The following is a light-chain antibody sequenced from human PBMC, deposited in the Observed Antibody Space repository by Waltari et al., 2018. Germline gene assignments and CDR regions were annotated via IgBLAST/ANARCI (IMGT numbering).Light chain of an antibody. CDR1: SSDIGGYNY. CDR3: TSYAVTKVV. Sequence: QSVLTQPPSASGFLGQSVAISCTGTSSDIGGYNYVSSYQQHPGQAPKLLISAVTKRPSGVPDRFSGSKSGNTASLTVSGLQAEDEADYYCTSYAVTKVVFGGGTKLTVL. CDR2: AVT. J-gene: IGLJ2*01. V-gene: IGLV2-8*01.